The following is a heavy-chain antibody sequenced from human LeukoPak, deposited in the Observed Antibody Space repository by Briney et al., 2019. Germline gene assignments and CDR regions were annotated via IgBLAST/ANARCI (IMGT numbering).Heavy chain of an antibody. V-gene: IGHV1-46*01. CDR1: GYTFTSYY. J-gene: IGHJ4*02. CDR2: INPRGGST. D-gene: IGHD3-10*01. CDR3: ARDYHGSGSLTTFDY. Sequence: ASVKVSCKASGYTFTSYYMHWVRQAPGQGLEWMGIINPRGGSTTSAQKFQGRVTLTRDTSTTTVYMELSSLRSEDTAVYYCARDYHGSGSLTTFDYWGQGTLVTVSS.